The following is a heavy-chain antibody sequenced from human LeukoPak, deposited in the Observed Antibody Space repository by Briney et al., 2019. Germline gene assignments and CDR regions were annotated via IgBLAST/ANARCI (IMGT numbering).Heavy chain of an antibody. CDR3: ARKGLPDY. CDR2: ISSSIKYI. CDR1: GFTFSSYS. Sequence: GGSLRLSCAASGFTFSSYSMNWVRQAPGTGLESVSSISSSIKYINYADSVKGRFTISRDNAKNSLYLQMNSLRVEDTAVYYCARKGLPDYWGQGTPVTVSS. J-gene: IGHJ4*02. V-gene: IGHV3-21*01.